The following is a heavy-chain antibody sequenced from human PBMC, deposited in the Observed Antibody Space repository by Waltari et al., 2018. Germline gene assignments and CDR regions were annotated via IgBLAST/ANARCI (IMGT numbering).Heavy chain of an antibody. J-gene: IGHJ4*02. CDR2: INPNSGGT. D-gene: IGHD6-19*01. CDR3: ARAANSSGWIRFDY. V-gene: IGHV1-2*04. Sequence: QVQLVQSGAEVKKPGASVKVSCKASGYTFTVYYMHWVRQAPGQGLEWMGWINPNSGGTNYAQKFQGWVSMTRDTSISTAYMELSRLRSDDTAVYYCARAANSSGWIRFDYWGQGTLVTVSS. CDR1: GYTFTVYY.